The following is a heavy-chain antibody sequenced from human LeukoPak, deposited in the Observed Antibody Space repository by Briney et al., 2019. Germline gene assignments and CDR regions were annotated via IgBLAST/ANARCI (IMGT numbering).Heavy chain of an antibody. CDR1: VLTLSSSA. CDR3: ARRVGTQLDF. D-gene: IGHD1-14*01. Sequence: GGSLSLSRAASVLTLSSSAMHSVRQAPGKRRETISAISSDGGRVYYGDYVKGRFTITKDNSQNTLYLQMGSLRAEDMAVYYCARRVGTQLDFWGQGTLVTVSS. CDR2: ISSDGGRV. V-gene: IGHV3-64*02. J-gene: IGHJ4*02.